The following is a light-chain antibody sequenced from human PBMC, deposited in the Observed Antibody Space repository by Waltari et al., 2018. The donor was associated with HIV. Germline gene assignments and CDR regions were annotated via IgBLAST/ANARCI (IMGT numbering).Light chain of an antibody. CDR2: EVP. CDR1: SSHVGGYNS. J-gene: IGLJ2*01. CDR3: SSYVSTSSLGL. Sequence: QAALTQPASVSGSPGPSLTISCPGTSSHVGGYNSVSWYQQRPGKGPTLIIYEVPNRPSGVSDRFSGSKSGNTASLTISGLQTEDEADYYCSSYVSTSSLGLFGGGTKLTVL. V-gene: IGLV2-14*01.